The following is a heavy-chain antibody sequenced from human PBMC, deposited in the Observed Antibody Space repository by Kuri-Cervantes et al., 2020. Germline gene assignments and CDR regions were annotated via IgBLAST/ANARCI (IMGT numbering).Heavy chain of an antibody. D-gene: IGHD3-10*01. CDR1: GFTFSSYA. Sequence: GESLKISCAASGFTFSSYAMHWVRQAPGKGLEWVAVISYDGSNKYYADSVKGRFTISRDNSQNTLYLQMTSLRAEDTAVYYCARWSGEFIDYWGQGTLVTVSS. CDR3: ARWSGEFIDY. CDR2: ISYDGSNK. J-gene: IGHJ4*02. V-gene: IGHV3-30*04.